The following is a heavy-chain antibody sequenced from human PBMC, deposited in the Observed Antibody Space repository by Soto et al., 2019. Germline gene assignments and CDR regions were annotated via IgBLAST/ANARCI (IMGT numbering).Heavy chain of an antibody. D-gene: IGHD6-13*01. J-gene: IGHJ3*02. CDR3: ATDEVAAAGLLNAFDI. V-gene: IGHV1-24*01. Sequence: ASVEVSCKVSGYTLTELSMHWVRQAPGKGLEWMGGFDPEDGETIYAQKFQGRVTMTEDTSTDTAYMELSSLRSEDTAVYYCATDEVAAAGLLNAFDIWGQGTMVTVSS. CDR2: FDPEDGET. CDR1: GYTLTELS.